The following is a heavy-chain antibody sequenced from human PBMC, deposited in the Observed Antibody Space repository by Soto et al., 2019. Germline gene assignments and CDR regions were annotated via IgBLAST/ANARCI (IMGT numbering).Heavy chain of an antibody. J-gene: IGHJ5*02. V-gene: IGHV3-48*02. CDR2: ISSSSSSTI. CDR3: ARTYYDSSGYYPNWFDP. Sequence: GGSLRLSCAASGFTFSSYSMNWVRQAPGKGLEWVSYISSSSSSTIYYADSVKGRFTISGDNAKNSLYLQMNSLRDEDTAVYYCARTYYDSSGYYPNWFDPWGQGTLVTVSS. D-gene: IGHD3-22*01. CDR1: GFTFSSYS.